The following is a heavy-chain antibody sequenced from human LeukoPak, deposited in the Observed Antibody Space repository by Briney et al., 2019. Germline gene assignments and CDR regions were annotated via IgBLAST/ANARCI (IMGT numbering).Heavy chain of an antibody. CDR2: ISSSGSTI. CDR3: ARGGEYSSSWYGNLNC. D-gene: IGHD6-13*01. Sequence: GGSLRLSCAASGVTFSDYYMSWIRQAPGKGLEWVSYISSSGSTIYYADSVKGRFTISRDNAKNSLYLQMNSLRAEDTAVYYCARGGEYSSSWYGNLNCWGQGTLVTVSS. J-gene: IGHJ4*02. CDR1: GVTFSDYY. V-gene: IGHV3-11*01.